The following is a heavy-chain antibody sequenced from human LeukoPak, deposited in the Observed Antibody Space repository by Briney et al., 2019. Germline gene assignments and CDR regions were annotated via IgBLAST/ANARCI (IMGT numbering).Heavy chain of an antibody. CDR1: GFTFSSYS. V-gene: IGHV3-48*02. CDR2: ISSSSSAI. Sequence: PGESLRLSCAASGFTFSSYSMNWVCQPSGKGLEWISYISSSSSAIYYADSVKGRSTISRDNAKNSLYLQMNSLRDEDTAVYYCVRDHYYSFDYWGQGTLVTVSS. D-gene: IGHD2/OR15-2a*01. J-gene: IGHJ4*02. CDR3: VRDHYYSFDY.